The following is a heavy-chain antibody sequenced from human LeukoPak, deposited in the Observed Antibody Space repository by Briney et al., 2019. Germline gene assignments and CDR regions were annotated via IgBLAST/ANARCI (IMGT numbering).Heavy chain of an antibody. D-gene: IGHD6-19*01. CDR3: ARGRGSGWPIGIFDY. Sequence: SETLSLTCTVSGVSISSYYWTWIRQSPGKGLEWIGYGYYNGNSNYNPSLQSRVIISVDTSKKQFSLHLSSVTAADTAVYYCARGRGSGWPIGIFDYWGQGTLVTVSS. V-gene: IGHV4-59*01. J-gene: IGHJ4*02. CDR2: GYYNGNS. CDR1: GVSISSYY.